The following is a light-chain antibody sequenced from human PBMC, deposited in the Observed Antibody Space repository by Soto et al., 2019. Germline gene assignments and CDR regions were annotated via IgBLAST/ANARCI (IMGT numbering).Light chain of an antibody. CDR2: GAS. CDR3: QQYPAAPLT. J-gene: IGKJ4*01. Sequence: EIVLTQSPGTLSLSPGERATLSCRASQSVSTSYLAWYQQKPGQAPRLLIYGASRRATGVPDRFTGSGSGTDFTLTISRLEPEDFAVYYCQQYPAAPLTFGGGTKVEIK. CDR1: QSVSTSY. V-gene: IGKV3-20*01.